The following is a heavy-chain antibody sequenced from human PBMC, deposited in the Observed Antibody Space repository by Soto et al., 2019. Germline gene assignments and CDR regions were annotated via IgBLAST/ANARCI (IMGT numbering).Heavy chain of an antibody. V-gene: IGHV5-51*01. Sequence: GESLKISCKGSGYSFTSYWIGWVRQMPGKGLEWMGIIYPGDSDTRYSPSFQGQVTISADKSISTAYLQWSSLKASDTAMYYCARQGYAGYCSGGSCKSKSYYYYYMDVWGKGTTVTVSS. CDR2: IYPGDSDT. CDR1: GYSFTSYW. J-gene: IGHJ6*03. CDR3: ARQGYAGYCSGGSCKSKSYYYYYMDV. D-gene: IGHD2-15*01.